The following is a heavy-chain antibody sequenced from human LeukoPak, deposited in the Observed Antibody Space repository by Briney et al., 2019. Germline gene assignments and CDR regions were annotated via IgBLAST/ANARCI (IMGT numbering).Heavy chain of an antibody. D-gene: IGHD3-10*01. V-gene: IGHV4-59*12. CDR3: TRDSGTTGEVKFDP. J-gene: IGHJ5*02. Sequence: SETLSLTCTVSGGSISSYYWSWIRQPPGKGLEWIGYIYYSGSTNYNPSLQSRVTMSVDTSKNEFSLKMSSVTAADTAVYYCTRDSGTTGEVKFDPWGQGTLVAVSS. CDR2: IYYSGST. CDR1: GGSISSYY.